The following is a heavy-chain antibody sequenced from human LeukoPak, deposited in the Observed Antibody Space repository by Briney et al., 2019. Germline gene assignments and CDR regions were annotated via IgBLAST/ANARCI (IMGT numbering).Heavy chain of an antibody. CDR1: GFIFSTYA. V-gene: IGHV3-64*04. Sequence: GGSLRLSCSASGFIFSTYAMHWVRQSPGKGLEYVSAINKNGESTYYSDSVKGRFTISRDNSKNTLFLQMNSLRAEDTAVYYCASWLSGDSQWGQGTLVTVSS. CDR2: INKNGEST. D-gene: IGHD7-27*01. J-gene: IGHJ4*02. CDR3: ASWLSGDSQ.